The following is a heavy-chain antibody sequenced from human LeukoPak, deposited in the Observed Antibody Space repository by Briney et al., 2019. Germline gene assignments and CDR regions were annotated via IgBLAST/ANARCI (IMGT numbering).Heavy chain of an antibody. CDR3: AKSLAASVDWFDP. V-gene: IGHV3-21*01. D-gene: IGHD6-6*01. J-gene: IGHJ5*02. CDR2: ISSNIKPT. CDR1: GFSISSHS. Sequence: PGGSLRLSCAAPGFSISSHSTNWVRQAPRKRLEWVSSISSNIKPTYYADSVKGRFPISRDNAQNSLFLQMNSLRAEDTAVYYCAKSLAASVDWFDPWGQGTLLTVSS.